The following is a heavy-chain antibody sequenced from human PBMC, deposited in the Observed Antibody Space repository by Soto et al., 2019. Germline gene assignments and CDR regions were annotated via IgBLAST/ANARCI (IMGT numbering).Heavy chain of an antibody. Sequence: GGSLRLSCAASGFTFSSYAMSWVRQAPGKGLEWVSAISGSGGSTYYADSVKGRFTISRDNSKNTLYLQMSSLRAEDTAVYYCAKDPGDYDFWSGYYTNYGMDVWGQGTTVTVSS. CDR3: AKDPGDYDFWSGYYTNYGMDV. D-gene: IGHD3-3*01. CDR1: GFTFSSYA. V-gene: IGHV3-23*01. CDR2: ISGSGGST. J-gene: IGHJ6*02.